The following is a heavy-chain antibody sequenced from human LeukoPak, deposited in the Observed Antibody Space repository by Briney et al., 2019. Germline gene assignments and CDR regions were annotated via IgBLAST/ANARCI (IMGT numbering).Heavy chain of an antibody. J-gene: IGHJ4*02. D-gene: IGHD6-13*01. V-gene: IGHV3-30*18. CDR3: AKTGLHSSWTAFDY. CDR1: GFTFSSYG. Sequence: GGSLRLSCAASGFTFSSYGMQWVRQAPGKGLEWVAVISYDGSTEYYADSVKGRFTISRDSSKKTLYLQMNSLGAEDTAVYYWAKTGLHSSWTAFDYWGRGTLVTVSS. CDR2: ISYDGSTE.